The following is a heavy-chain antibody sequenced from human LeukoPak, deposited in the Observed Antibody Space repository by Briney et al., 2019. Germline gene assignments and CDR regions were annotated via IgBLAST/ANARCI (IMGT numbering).Heavy chain of an antibody. CDR2: IIPIFCTA. J-gene: IGHJ4*02. Sequence: GASVNVSCKASGYTFTGYYMHWVRQAPGQGLEWMGGIIPIFCTANYAQKFQGRVTITADKYTSTAYMELSSLRSEDTAKYYCARGYNDYGDNVYGDWGQGTLVTVSS. CDR3: ARGYNDYGDNVYGD. CDR1: GYTFTGYY. V-gene: IGHV1-69*06. D-gene: IGHD4-17*01.